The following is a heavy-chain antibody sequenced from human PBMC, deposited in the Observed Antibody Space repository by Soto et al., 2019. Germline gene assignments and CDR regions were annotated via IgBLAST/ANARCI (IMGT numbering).Heavy chain of an antibody. Sequence: EVQLVDSGGGLIQPGGSLRLSCAAAGFSVSTSHMNWVRQTPGKGLEWVSVIYSGGATYYAASVKGRFTISRDKSKKTVYLQMNSLRAEDTAVYYCARVGPYDSGSYMLRYNWFDPWGQGTLVTFSS. V-gene: IGHV3-53*01. D-gene: IGHD3-10*01. CDR2: IYSGGAT. J-gene: IGHJ5*02. CDR1: GFSVSTSH. CDR3: ARVGPYDSGSYMLRYNWFDP.